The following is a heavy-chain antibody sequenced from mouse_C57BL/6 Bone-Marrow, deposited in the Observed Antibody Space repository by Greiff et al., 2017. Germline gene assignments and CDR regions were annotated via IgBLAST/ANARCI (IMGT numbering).Heavy chain of an antibody. D-gene: IGHD1-1*01. CDR1: GYTFTSYW. CDR2: IYPSDSET. V-gene: IGHV1-61*01. Sequence: QVQLKQPGAELVRPGSSVKLSCKASGYTFTSYWMDWVKQRPGQGLEWIGNIYPSDSETHYNQKFKDKATLTVDKSSSTAYMQLSSLTSEDSAVYYCARWATTVVATGNYYAMDYWGQGTSVTVSS. CDR3: ARWATTVVATGNYYAMDY. J-gene: IGHJ4*01.